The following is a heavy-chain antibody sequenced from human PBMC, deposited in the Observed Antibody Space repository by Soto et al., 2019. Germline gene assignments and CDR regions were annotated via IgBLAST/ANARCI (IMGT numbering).Heavy chain of an antibody. CDR1: GFTFSSKW. CDR3: ARANAIDV. Sequence: EVQLVESGGGLVQPGGSLRLSCEASGFTFSSKWMTWVRQVSGKGLEWVANINQDATQKYYVDSVKGRFTISRDNAKNSLYLQMNSRRVEDTAVYYCARANAIDVWGQGIMVTVSS. V-gene: IGHV3-7*01. J-gene: IGHJ3*01. CDR2: INQDATQK.